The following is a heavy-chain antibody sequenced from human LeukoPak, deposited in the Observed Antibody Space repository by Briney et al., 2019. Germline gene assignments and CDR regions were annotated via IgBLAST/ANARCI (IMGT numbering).Heavy chain of an antibody. CDR2: IIPIFGTA. Sequence: SVKVSCKASGGTFSSYAISWVRQAPGQGLEWMGGIIPIFGTANYAQKFQGRVTITADESTSTAYMELSSLRSEDTAVYYCARSGYCSGGSCRSAFDIWGQGTMVTVSS. J-gene: IGHJ3*02. CDR3: ARSGYCSGGSCRSAFDI. CDR1: GGTFSSYA. V-gene: IGHV1-69*13. D-gene: IGHD2-15*01.